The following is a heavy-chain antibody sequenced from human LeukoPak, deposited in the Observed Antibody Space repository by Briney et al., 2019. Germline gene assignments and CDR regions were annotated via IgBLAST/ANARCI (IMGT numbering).Heavy chain of an antibody. Sequence: PGGSLRLSCAASGFTFSSYGMHWVRQAPGKGLEGVAVIWYDGSNKYYADSVKGRFTISRDNSKNTLYLQMNSLRAEDTAVYYCAKDYDEVGPAAPFDYWGQGTLVTVSS. V-gene: IGHV3-33*06. CDR1: GFTFSSYG. D-gene: IGHD3-16*01. J-gene: IGHJ4*02. CDR2: IWYDGSNK. CDR3: AKDYDEVGPAAPFDY.